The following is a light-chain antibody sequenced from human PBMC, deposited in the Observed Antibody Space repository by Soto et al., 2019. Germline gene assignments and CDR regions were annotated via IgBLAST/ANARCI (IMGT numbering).Light chain of an antibody. Sequence: QSVLTQPASVSGSPGQSITISCTGTSSDVGGYDYVSWYQQHPGKAPQLMIYDVSNRPSGVSTRFSGSKSGNTASLTISGLQAEDEADYHCCSYTSSRTYVFGTGTKLTVL. J-gene: IGLJ1*01. V-gene: IGLV2-14*03. CDR3: CSYTSSRTYV. CDR2: DVS. CDR1: SSDVGGYDY.